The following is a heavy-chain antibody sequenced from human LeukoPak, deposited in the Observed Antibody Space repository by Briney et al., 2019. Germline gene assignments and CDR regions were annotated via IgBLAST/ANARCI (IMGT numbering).Heavy chain of an antibody. J-gene: IGHJ5*02. D-gene: IGHD3-9*01. Sequence: GASVKVSCKASGYTFTSYGISWVRQAPGQGLEWMGWISAYNGNTNYAQKLQGRVTMTTDTSTSTAYMELRSLRSDDTAVYYCARAPRRYFDWLSPYNWFDPWGQGTLVTVSS. CDR2: ISAYNGNT. CDR1: GYTFTSYG. CDR3: ARAPRRYFDWLSPYNWFDP. V-gene: IGHV1-18*01.